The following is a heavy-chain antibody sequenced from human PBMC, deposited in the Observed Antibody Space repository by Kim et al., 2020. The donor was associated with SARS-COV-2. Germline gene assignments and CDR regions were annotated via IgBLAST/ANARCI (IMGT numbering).Heavy chain of an antibody. D-gene: IGHD1-26*01. CDR2: DT. J-gene: IGHJ4*02. V-gene: IGHV5-51*01. CDR3: ASGGSDYFDY. Sequence: DTRYSTSFQGQVTISADKSISTAYLQWSSLKASDTAMYYCASGGSDYFDYWGQGTLVTVSS.